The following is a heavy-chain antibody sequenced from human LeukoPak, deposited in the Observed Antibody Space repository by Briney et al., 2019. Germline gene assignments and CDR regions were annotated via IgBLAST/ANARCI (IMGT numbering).Heavy chain of an antibody. CDR3: ARENEMATTYYFDY. CDR1: GFTFSSYS. Sequence: GGSLRLSCAASGFTFSSYSMNWVRQAPGKWLEWVSSISSSSSYIYYADSVKGRFTISRDNAKNSLYLQMNSLRAEDTAVYYCARENEMATTYYFDYWGQGTLVTVSS. V-gene: IGHV3-21*01. CDR2: ISSSSSYI. J-gene: IGHJ4*02. D-gene: IGHD5-24*01.